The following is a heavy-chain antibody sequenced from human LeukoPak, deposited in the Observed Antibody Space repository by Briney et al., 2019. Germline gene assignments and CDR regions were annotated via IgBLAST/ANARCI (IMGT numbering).Heavy chain of an antibody. Sequence: GRSLRLSCAASGFTFSSYYMNWVRQAPGKGLEWVANIKLDGSEKYYVGSVEGRFTISRDNANNSLYLQLNSLRAEDTAVYYCAREGRFLTQKKAHDYWGQGTLVTVSS. CDR1: GFTFSSYY. V-gene: IGHV3-7*01. CDR3: AREGRFLTQKKAHDY. CDR2: IKLDGSEK. D-gene: IGHD2-21*01. J-gene: IGHJ4*02.